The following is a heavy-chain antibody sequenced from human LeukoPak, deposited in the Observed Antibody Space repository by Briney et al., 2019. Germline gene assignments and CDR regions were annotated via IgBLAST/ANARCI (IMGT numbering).Heavy chain of an antibody. CDR1: GGSISSGGYY. V-gene: IGHV4-30-2*01. CDR2: IYLSGPSYS. J-gene: IGHJ4*02. CDR3: ARDQTSHCSD. D-gene: IGHD2-2*01. Sequence: PSQTLSLTCTVSGGSISSGGYYWTWIRQPPGKGLEWVGSIYLSGPSYSYYNPSLKSRVTISVDTSKNQFSLKLSSVTAADTAVYYCARDQTSHCSDWGQGTLVTVSS.